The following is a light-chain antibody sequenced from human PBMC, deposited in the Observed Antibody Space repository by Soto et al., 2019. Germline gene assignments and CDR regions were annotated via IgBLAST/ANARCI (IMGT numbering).Light chain of an antibody. CDR3: RQYMSSVT. CDR1: QSVDTTF. J-gene: IGKJ1*01. CDR2: GAS. V-gene: IGKV3-20*01. Sequence: EIVLTQSPGSLSLSPGQRATLSCRASQSVDTTFFAWYQKKPGQAPRLLIYGASKRATGIPERFCGSGSGTDFTLIISSLELEDFARYYCRQYMSSVTFGQGTKGEIK.